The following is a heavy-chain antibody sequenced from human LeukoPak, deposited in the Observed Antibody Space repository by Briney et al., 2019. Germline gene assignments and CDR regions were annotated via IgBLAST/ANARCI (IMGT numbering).Heavy chain of an antibody. Sequence: ASVKVSCKASGYTFTSYGISWVRQAPGQGFEWMGWISAYNGNTNYAQKLQGRVTMTTDTSTSTAYMELRSLRSDDTAVYYCVHHYDSSVYFDYWGQGTLVTVSS. V-gene: IGHV1-18*01. CDR2: ISAYNGNT. CDR1: GYTFTSYG. D-gene: IGHD3-22*01. CDR3: VHHYDSSVYFDY. J-gene: IGHJ4*02.